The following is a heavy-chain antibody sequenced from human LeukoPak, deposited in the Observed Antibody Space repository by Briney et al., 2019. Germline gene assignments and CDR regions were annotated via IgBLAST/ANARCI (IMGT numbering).Heavy chain of an antibody. CDR2: IYTSGST. V-gene: IGHV4-4*07. CDR1: GGPINSYS. CDR3: ARGGAYAFDI. D-gene: IGHD1-26*01. Sequence: SETLSLTCTVSGGPINSYSCSWLRQPAGKGLEWIGRIYTSGSTSYNPSLKSRVTMSVDTPKSQFSLELSSVTAADTAVYYCARGGAYAFDIWGQGTMVTVSS. J-gene: IGHJ3*02.